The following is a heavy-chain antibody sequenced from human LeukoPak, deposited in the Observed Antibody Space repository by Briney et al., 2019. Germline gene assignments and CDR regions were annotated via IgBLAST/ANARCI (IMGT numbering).Heavy chain of an antibody. CDR1: GYTFRSYD. J-gene: IGHJ4*02. CDR3: ARERDSSGWHVADY. CDR2: ISPNNGNT. Sequence: ASVKVSCKASGYTFRSYDITWVRQAPGQGLEWMGWISPNNGNTNYAQKFQGRVTMTTDTPTSTAYMEMRSLRSDDTAVYYCARERDSSGWHVADYWGQGTLVSVSS. V-gene: IGHV1-18*01. D-gene: IGHD6-19*01.